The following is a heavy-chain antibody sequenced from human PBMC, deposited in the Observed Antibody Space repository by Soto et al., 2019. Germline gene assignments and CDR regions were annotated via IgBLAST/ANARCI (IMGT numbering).Heavy chain of an antibody. CDR3: AKDPRVDDSRPGGGYDI. Sequence: GGSLRLSCAASGFTFSTYGMHWVRQAPGKGPQWVALISYDGSKKYYADSVTGRFTISRDNSKNTVFLQMNSLKAEDTALVYLAKDPRVDDSRPGGGYDIWGRGTMVTVS. CDR2: ISYDGSKK. CDR1: GFTFSTYG. V-gene: IGHV3-30*18. D-gene: IGHD2-15*01. J-gene: IGHJ3*02.